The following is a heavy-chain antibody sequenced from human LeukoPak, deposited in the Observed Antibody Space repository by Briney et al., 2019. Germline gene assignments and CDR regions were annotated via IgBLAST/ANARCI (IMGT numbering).Heavy chain of an antibody. CDR2: FIPILGIA. D-gene: IGHD2-2*02. J-gene: IGHJ6*02. CDR1: GGSFSRNA. CDR3: ARIQAVGVPVAIDAYHSYGMDV. V-gene: IGHV1-69*04. Sequence: ASVKVSCKASGGSFSRNAISWVRQAPGQGLEWMGRFIPILGIATYAQKLQGRVTITADRSTSTAYMELSSLRSEDTAVYYCARIQAVGVPVAIDAYHSYGMDVWGQGTAVTVSS.